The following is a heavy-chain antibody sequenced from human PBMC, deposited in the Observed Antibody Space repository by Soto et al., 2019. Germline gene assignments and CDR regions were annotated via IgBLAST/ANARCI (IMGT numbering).Heavy chain of an antibody. CDR3: AKDGDFGEDGPAEYFEH. CDR1: GFTFKNYA. J-gene: IGHJ1*01. V-gene: IGHV3-23*01. D-gene: IGHD4-17*01. CDR2: TTGSGANK. Sequence: EVNLLESGGGVVQPGASLRISCVGSGFTFKNYAMTWVRQAPGKGLEWVSGTTGSGANKHYADSVRGRFTISRDNSKKTLYLEMKSLRVEDTAVYHCAKDGDFGEDGPAEYFEHWGQGTLVTVSS.